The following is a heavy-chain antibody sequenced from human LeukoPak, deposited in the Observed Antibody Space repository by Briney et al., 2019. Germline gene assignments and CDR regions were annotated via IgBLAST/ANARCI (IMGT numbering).Heavy chain of an antibody. D-gene: IGHD3-10*01. V-gene: IGHV3-23*01. CDR1: GVTFSSHG. CDR2: ITDSGSGT. Sequence: PGGSLRLSCAASGVTFSSHGMSWVRQAPGKGLEWVSSITDSGSGTCYADSVKGRFTISRDNPKSTLYLQMNSLRAEDTAVYYCAKDLGGEGGSGFPGYWGQGTLVTVSS. J-gene: IGHJ4*02. CDR3: AKDLGGEGGSGFPGY.